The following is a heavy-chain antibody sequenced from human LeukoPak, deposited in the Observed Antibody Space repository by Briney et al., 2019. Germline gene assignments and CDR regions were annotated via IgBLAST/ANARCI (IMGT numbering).Heavy chain of an antibody. CDR1: GYTFSGYY. Sequence: ASVKVSCKASGYTFSGYYIHWVRQAPGQGLEGMGGINLNSGGTNYAQKFQDRVIITREATINTANMVLSILPSGDEALCYFSWAYDDSQGTPHPLDYWGQGTLVTVSS. V-gene: IGHV1-2*02. CDR3: SWAYDDSQGTPHPLDY. CDR2: INLNSGGT. D-gene: IGHD3-22*01. J-gene: IGHJ4*02.